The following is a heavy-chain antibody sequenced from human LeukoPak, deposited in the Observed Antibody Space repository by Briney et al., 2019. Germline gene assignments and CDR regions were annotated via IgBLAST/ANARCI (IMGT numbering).Heavy chain of an antibody. D-gene: IGHD3-22*01. CDR2: VYNSGST. CDR1: GGSISSANYY. Sequence: SETLSLTCTVSGGSISSANYYWGWIRQPSGKGLEWIGSVYNSGSTYYNPSLKSRFIVSLHMSQNQFSLRLTSVTAADTAVYYCARGVVVIRALDYWGQGTLVTVSS. V-gene: IGHV4-39*07. CDR3: ARGVVVIRALDY. J-gene: IGHJ4*02.